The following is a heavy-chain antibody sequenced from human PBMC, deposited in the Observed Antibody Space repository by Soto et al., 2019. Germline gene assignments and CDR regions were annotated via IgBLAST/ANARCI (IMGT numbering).Heavy chain of an antibody. CDR1: GGSISSGDYY. Sequence: QVQLQESGPGLVKPSQTLSLTCTVSGGSISSGDYYWSWIRQPPGKDLEWIGYIYYSGSTYYNPSLKSRVTISVDTSKNQCSLKLSSVTAADTAVYYCASQVGATTVINDYWGQGTLVTVSS. CDR2: IYYSGST. CDR3: ASQVGATTVINDY. V-gene: IGHV4-30-4*01. D-gene: IGHD1-26*01. J-gene: IGHJ4*02.